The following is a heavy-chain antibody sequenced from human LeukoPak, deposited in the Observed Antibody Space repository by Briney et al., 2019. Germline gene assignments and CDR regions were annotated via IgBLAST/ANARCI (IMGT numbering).Heavy chain of an antibody. Sequence: PGGSLRLSCAASGFTFSNAWMSWVRQAPGKGLEWVGRIKSKTDGGTTDYAAPVKGRFTISRDDSKNTLYLRMNSLKTEDTAVYYCTTHGAVGYCSGGSCPTLFFVDYWGQGTLVTVSS. CDR2: IKSKTDGGTT. D-gene: IGHD2-15*01. V-gene: IGHV3-15*01. CDR1: GFTFSNAW. CDR3: TTHGAVGYCSGGSCPTLFFVDY. J-gene: IGHJ4*02.